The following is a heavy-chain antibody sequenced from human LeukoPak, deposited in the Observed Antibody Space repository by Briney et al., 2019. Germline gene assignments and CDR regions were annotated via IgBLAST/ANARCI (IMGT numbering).Heavy chain of an antibody. Sequence: GGSLRLSCVASEFTFSSHAMNWVRQAPGKGLEWIGRIKSKTDGETTNYAEPVRGRFTISRDDSKSAVYLQMNSLKIEDTAVYYCTTDLGTYYHGSQRLIPIDYWGQGTLVTVSS. CDR2: IKSKTDGETT. J-gene: IGHJ4*02. D-gene: IGHD3-10*01. CDR1: EFTFSSHA. V-gene: IGHV3-15*01. CDR3: TTDLGTYYHGSQRLIPIDY.